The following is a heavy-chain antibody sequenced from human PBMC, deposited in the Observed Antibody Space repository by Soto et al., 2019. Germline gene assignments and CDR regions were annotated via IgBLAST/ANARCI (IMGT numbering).Heavy chain of an antibody. D-gene: IGHD2-15*01. Sequence: GASVKVSFKASGGTFSSYVISCVRQAPGQGLEWMGGIIPIFGTANYAQKFQGRVTITADESTSTAYMELSSLRSEDTAVYYCARKRMLPWFDPWGQGTLVTVSS. CDR3: ARKRMLPWFDP. J-gene: IGHJ5*02. CDR1: GGTFSSYV. CDR2: IIPIFGTA. V-gene: IGHV1-69*13.